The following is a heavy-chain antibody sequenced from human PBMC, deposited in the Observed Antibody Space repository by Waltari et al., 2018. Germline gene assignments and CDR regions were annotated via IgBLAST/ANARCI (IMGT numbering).Heavy chain of an antibody. Sequence: QVQLQQWGAGLLKPSETLSLTCAVYGGSFSGYYWSWIRRPPGKGLEWIGEINHSGRTNYNPSLNGRVTISVDPSKNQFSLKLSSGTAADTAVYYCARRPTVITMVRGVITKYNWFDPWGQGTLVTVSS. V-gene: IGHV4-34*01. J-gene: IGHJ5*02. CDR2: INHSGRT. D-gene: IGHD3-10*01. CDR3: ARRPTVITMVRGVITKYNWFDP. CDR1: GGSFSGYY.